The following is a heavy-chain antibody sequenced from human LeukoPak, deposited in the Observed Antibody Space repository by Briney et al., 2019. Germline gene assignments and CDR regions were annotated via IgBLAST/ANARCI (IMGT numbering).Heavy chain of an antibody. V-gene: IGHV4-34*01. D-gene: IGHD3-16*01. Sequence: PSETLSLTCAVYGGSFSGYYWSWIRQPPGKGLEWIGEINHSGSTNYNPSLKSRVTVSVDMSKSQFSLKLNSVTAADTAVYFCARDPSYDSGYFDFWGQGTPVTVSS. CDR1: GGSFSGYY. CDR3: ARDPSYDSGYFDF. J-gene: IGHJ4*02. CDR2: INHSGST.